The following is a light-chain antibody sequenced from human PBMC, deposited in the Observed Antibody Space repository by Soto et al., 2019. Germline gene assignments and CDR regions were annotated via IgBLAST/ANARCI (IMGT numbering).Light chain of an antibody. Sequence: DLQMTQSPSTLSASVRDRVTITCRASQSISSWLAWYQQKPGEAPKLLIYDASALPRGVPSRFSGSGSGTKFTLTIASLQPDDFATYYCQQYETFSGTFGPGTKVDIK. CDR2: DAS. CDR3: QQYETFSGT. CDR1: QSISSW. V-gene: IGKV1-5*01. J-gene: IGKJ1*01.